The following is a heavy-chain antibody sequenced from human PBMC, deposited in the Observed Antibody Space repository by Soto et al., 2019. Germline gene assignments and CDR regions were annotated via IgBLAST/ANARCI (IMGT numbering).Heavy chain of an antibody. D-gene: IGHD6-19*01. CDR2: ITGGADNT. Sequence: EVKLLESGGGLVQPGGSLRLSCVASGFTYSSYAMSWVRQAPGKGLEWVSTITGGADNTHYADSVKGRFTISRDNSKNMLSLQTNCLRVADTAVYHCAKCRIAVAAPYNWFDPCGQGTLVTVSS. J-gene: IGHJ5*01. CDR1: GFTYSSYA. CDR3: AKCRIAVAAPYNWFDP. V-gene: IGHV3-23*01.